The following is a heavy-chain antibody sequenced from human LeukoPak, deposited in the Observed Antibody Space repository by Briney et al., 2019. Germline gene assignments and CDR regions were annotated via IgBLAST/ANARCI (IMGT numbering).Heavy chain of an antibody. CDR3: AKPPGSGSDAFDI. Sequence: QPGGSLRLSCAASGFTFSSYAMSWVRQAPGKGREGFSAISGSGGSTYYADSVKGRFTISRDNSKNTLYLQMNSLRAEDTAVYYCAKPPGSGSDAFDIWGQGTMVTVSS. J-gene: IGHJ3*02. V-gene: IGHV3-23*01. D-gene: IGHD3-3*01. CDR2: ISGSGGST. CDR1: GFTFSSYA.